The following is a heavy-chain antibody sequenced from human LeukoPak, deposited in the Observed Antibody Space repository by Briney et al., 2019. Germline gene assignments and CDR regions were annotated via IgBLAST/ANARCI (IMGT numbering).Heavy chain of an antibody. V-gene: IGHV4-39*01. CDR2: IYYSGST. D-gene: IGHD3-22*01. Sequence: SETLSLTCTVSGGSINSSSYYWGWIRQPPGKGLEWIGSIYYSGSTYYNPSLKSRVTISVDTSKNQFSLKLSSVTAADTAVYYCARHYDYYYDSSGYPPLDYWGQGTLVTVSS. CDR1: GGSINSSSYY. CDR3: ARHYDYYYDSSGYPPLDY. J-gene: IGHJ4*02.